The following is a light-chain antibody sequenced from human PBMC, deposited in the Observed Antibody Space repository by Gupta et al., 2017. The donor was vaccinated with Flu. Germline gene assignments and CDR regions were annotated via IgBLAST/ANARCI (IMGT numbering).Light chain of an antibody. CDR3: QQFEIKPWT. V-gene: IGKV4-1*01. J-gene: IGKJ1*01. Sequence: DIVMTQSPDSQPASPGERATTSCQSSRSVLVNANNKNYLAWYQQKPGQPRKLLIYWASNREFGVPDRFNGSGSETDFTLTSSSLKAADVAVYYCQQFEIKPWTFGQGTKVEIK. CDR1: RSVLVNANNKNY. CDR2: WAS.